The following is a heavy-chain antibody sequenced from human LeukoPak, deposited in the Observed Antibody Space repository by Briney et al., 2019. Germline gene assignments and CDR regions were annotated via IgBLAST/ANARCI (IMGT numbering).Heavy chain of an antibody. V-gene: IGHV3-23*01. D-gene: IGHD2-21*02. CDR3: AKSPCGGDCYTSDY. J-gene: IGHJ4*02. CDR1: GFTFSSYA. Sequence: GSLRLSCAASGFTFSSYAMSWVRQAPGKGLEWVSAISGSGGSTYYADSVKGRFTISRDNSKNTLYLQMNSLRAEDTAVYYCAKSPCGGDCYTSDYWGQGTLVTVSS. CDR2: ISGSGGST.